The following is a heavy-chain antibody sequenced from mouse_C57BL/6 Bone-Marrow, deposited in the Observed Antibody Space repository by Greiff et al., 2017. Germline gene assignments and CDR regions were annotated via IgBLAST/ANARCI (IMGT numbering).Heavy chain of an antibody. D-gene: IGHD2-12*01. J-gene: IGHJ2*01. V-gene: IGHV5-16*01. CDR3: ARGYDDYFDY. CDR2: INYDGSST. CDR1: GFTFSDYY. Sequence: EVTLMESEGGLVQPGSSMKLSCTASGFTFSDYYMAWVRQVPEKGLEWVANINYDGSSTYYLDYLKSRFIISRDNAKNILYLQMSSLKSEDTATYYCARGYDDYFDYWGQGTTLTVSS.